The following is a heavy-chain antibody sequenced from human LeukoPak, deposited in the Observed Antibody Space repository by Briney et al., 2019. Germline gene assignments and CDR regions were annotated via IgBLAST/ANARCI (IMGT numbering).Heavy chain of an antibody. CDR2: VFTRGPT. D-gene: IGHD6-19*01. Sequence: SQTLSLTCTVSGGSISSGSYYWNWIRQPAGKRLEWLGHVFTRGPTNYNASLEGRLTISLDTARNQFSLYLSSVTAADTAMYFCARSSLAVYFDYWGQGTLVTASS. CDR1: GGSISSGSYY. CDR3: ARSSLAVYFDY. J-gene: IGHJ4*02. V-gene: IGHV4-61*09.